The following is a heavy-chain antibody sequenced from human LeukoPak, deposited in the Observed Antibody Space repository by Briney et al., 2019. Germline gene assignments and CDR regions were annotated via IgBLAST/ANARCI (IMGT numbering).Heavy chain of an antibody. D-gene: IGHD4-17*01. V-gene: IGHV3-23*01. Sequence: GGSLRLSCAASGFTFSSYAMSWVRQAPGGGLEWVSAINGGGGSTSYADSAKGRFTISRDNSKNTPYLQMNSLRAEDTAVYYCAKGPRNYGEFDYWGQGTLVTVSS. J-gene: IGHJ4*02. CDR3: AKGPRNYGEFDY. CDR1: GFTFSSYA. CDR2: INGGGGST.